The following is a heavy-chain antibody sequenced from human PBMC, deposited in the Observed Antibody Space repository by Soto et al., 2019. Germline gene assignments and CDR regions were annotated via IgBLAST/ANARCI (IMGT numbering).Heavy chain of an antibody. CDR1: GFTFSTYT. Sequence: PGGSLRLSCRASGFTFSTYTMNWVRQAPGKGLEWVSSMGGSDGGTYYADSVRGRFTISRDDSKNTLSLQMNNLRAEDTALYYCAKDRWNGGSSSSGLDYWGQGTLVTVSS. D-gene: IGHD2-15*01. CDR3: AKDRWNGGSSSSGLDY. CDR2: MGGSDGGT. V-gene: IGHV3-23*01. J-gene: IGHJ4*02.